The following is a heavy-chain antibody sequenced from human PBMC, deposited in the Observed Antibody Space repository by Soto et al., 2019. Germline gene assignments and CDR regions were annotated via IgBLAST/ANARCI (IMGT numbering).Heavy chain of an antibody. CDR1: GGSISSGGYY. Sequence: QVQLQESGPGLVKPSQTLSLTCTFSGGSISSGGYYWSWIRQHPGKGLEWIGYIYYSGSTYYNPSLKSRVTISVDTSKNQFSLKLRSVTAADTALYYCAREGRWGWPHYYYYGMDVWGQGTTVTVSS. D-gene: IGHD7-27*01. J-gene: IGHJ6*02. CDR2: IYYSGST. V-gene: IGHV4-31*03. CDR3: AREGRWGWPHYYYYGMDV.